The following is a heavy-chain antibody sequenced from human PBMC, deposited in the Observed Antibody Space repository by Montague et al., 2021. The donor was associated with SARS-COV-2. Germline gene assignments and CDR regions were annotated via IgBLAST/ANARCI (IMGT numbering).Heavy chain of an antibody. CDR1: GDSVSSNSAA. J-gene: IGHJ6*02. D-gene: IGHD6-13*01. CDR2: TYYRSKWYN. Sequence: CAIPGDSVSSNSAAWNWIRQSPSRGLEWLGGTYYRSKWYNDYAVSVKSRITINPDTSKNQFSLQLNSVTPEDTAVYYCASGRMVPYSSSWTTLYYYYGMDVWGQGTTVTVSS. V-gene: IGHV6-1*01. CDR3: ASGRMVPYSSSWTTLYYYYGMDV.